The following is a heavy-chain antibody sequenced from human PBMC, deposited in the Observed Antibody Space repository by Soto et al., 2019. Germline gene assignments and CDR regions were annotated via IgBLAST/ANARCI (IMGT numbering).Heavy chain of an antibody. V-gene: IGHV3-23*01. D-gene: IGHD4-17*01. CDR1: GFTFSTYA. Sequence: EVQLLESGGGLVQPGGSLRLSCAASGFTFSTYAMTWVRQAPGKGLEWVSSIGGSSATTYYADSVKGRFTISRDNSKNTLSLQMNSLRAEDTAIYYCANSVRYGGYMSAGDSWGQGTLVTVSS. J-gene: IGHJ4*02. CDR2: IGGSSATT. CDR3: ANSVRYGGYMSAGDS.